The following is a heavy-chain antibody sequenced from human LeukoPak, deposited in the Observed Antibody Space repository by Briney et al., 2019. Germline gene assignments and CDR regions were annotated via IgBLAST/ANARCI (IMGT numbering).Heavy chain of an antibody. CDR2: ISYDATYK. Sequence: PGGSLRLSCAASGFTFNTYSMTWVRQAPGKGLEWVSSISYDATYKYYADSVKGRFTISRDNAKNSLYLQMNSLRAEDTAVYYCAELGITMIGGVWGKGTTVTISS. CDR3: AELGITMIGGV. V-gene: IGHV3-21*01. D-gene: IGHD3-10*02. CDR1: GFTFNTYS. J-gene: IGHJ6*04.